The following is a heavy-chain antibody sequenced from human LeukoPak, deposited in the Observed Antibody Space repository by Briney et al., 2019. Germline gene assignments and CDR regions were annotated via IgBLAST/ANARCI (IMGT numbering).Heavy chain of an antibody. CDR1: GFTFSSYG. J-gene: IGHJ4*02. CDR2: ISSSSSTI. Sequence: GGSLRLSCAASGFTFSSYGMTWVRQAPGKGLEWVSYISSSSSTIYYADSVKGRFTISRDNAKNSLYLQMNSLRAEDTAVYYCARDGSFGRTSFDYWGQGTLVTVSS. V-gene: IGHV3-48*04. CDR3: ARDGSFGRTSFDY. D-gene: IGHD3-10*01.